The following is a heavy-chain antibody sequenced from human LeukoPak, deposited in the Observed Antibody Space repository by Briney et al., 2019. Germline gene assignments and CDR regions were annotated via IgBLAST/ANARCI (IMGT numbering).Heavy chain of an antibody. Sequence: GGSLRLSCAASGFNFSTFGMHWVRQAPGKGLEWVALIWYDGRYKYYSDSVKGRFTTSRDNSKNTLYLQMNSLRVEDTAVYYCARVLAWGSGWYENAFYSWGQGTMVTISS. CDR2: IWYDGRYK. D-gene: IGHD6-19*01. CDR3: ARVLAWGSGWYENAFYS. J-gene: IGHJ3*02. CDR1: GFNFSTFG. V-gene: IGHV3-33*01.